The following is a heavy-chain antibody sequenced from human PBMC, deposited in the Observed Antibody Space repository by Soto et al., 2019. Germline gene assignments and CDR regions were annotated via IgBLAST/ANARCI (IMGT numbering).Heavy chain of an antibody. J-gene: IGHJ4*02. CDR2: INSDGSII. Sequence: GGSLRLSCATSGFTFTNYWMHWVRQVPGKGLQWLSRINSDGSIIDYADSVKGRFIISRDNAQNSLFLQMNTLRPEDTAMYYCARVAYWGPGTQVTVSS. V-gene: IGHV3-74*01. CDR3: ARVAY. CDR1: GFTFTNYW.